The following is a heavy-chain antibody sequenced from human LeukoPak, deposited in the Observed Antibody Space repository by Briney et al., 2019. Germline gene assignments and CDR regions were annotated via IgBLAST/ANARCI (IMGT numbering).Heavy chain of an antibody. CDR1: GFTFSNYA. CDR3: AKSQLDLDY. Sequence: GGSLRLSCAASGFTFSNYAMHWVRQAPGKGLEWVTVISYGGSNQYYADFVKGRFTISRDNSKNTLYLQMNSLRAEDTAVYYCAKSQLDLDYWGQGTLVTVSS. CDR2: ISYGGSNQ. D-gene: IGHD1-1*01. V-gene: IGHV3-30*04. J-gene: IGHJ4*02.